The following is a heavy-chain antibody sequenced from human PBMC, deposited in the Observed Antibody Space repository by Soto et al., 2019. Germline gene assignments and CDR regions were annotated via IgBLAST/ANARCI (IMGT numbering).Heavy chain of an antibody. V-gene: IGHV4-59*01. J-gene: IGHJ5*01. CDR3: AREVRIGITMVRFFNASGYNLFDT. D-gene: IGHD3-10*01. Sequence: SETLSLTCSVSGGSFSPNYWSWIRQPPGKGLEWVGYIYYGGSTSYNPSLKSRVTISVDTSKNQFSLKLSSGTAADTAVYYCAREVRIGITMVRFFNASGYNLFDT. CDR2: IYYGGST. CDR1: GGSFSPNY.